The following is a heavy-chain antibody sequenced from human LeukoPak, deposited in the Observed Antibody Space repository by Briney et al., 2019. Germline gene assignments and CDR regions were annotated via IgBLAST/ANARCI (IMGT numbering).Heavy chain of an antibody. Sequence: PSETLSPTCAVSGGSLITANFFWGWIRQPPGKGLEWIGSVYYSGKTYYNPSLKSRVSISVDTSKNQFSLGLTSVTAADTAVYYCARGPYWGQGTLVTVSS. CDR2: VYYSGKT. CDR1: GGSLITANFF. CDR3: ARGPY. V-gene: IGHV4-39*07. J-gene: IGHJ4*02.